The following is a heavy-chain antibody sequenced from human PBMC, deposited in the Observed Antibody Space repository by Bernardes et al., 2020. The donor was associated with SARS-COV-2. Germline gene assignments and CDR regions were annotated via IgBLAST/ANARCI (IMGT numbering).Heavy chain of an antibody. CDR2: IYSGGST. J-gene: IGHJ6*02. CDR3: ARFLAHDIYYYGMDV. Sequence: GGSLRLSCAASGFTVSSNYMSWVRQAPGKGLEWVSVIYSGGSTYYADSMKGRFTISRDNSKNTLYLQMNSLRAEDTAVYYCARFLAHDIYYYGMDVWGQGTTVTVSS. D-gene: IGHD1-1*01. V-gene: IGHV3-53*01. CDR1: GFTVSSNY.